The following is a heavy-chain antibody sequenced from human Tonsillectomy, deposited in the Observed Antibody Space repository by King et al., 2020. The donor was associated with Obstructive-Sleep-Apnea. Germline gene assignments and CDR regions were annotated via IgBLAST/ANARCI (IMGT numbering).Heavy chain of an antibody. Sequence: VQLVESGGGVVQPGRSLRLSCAASGFTFSSSGLHWVRQAPGKGLEWVAVISYDGSNKYYADSVKGRFTISRDTSNDTLYLQMNSLRAEDTAVYFCAKGASGYGDFDYWGQGTLVTVSS. CDR1: GFTFSSSG. CDR2: ISYDGSNK. V-gene: IGHV3-30*18. D-gene: IGHD5-12*01. CDR3: AKGASGYGDFDY. J-gene: IGHJ4*02.